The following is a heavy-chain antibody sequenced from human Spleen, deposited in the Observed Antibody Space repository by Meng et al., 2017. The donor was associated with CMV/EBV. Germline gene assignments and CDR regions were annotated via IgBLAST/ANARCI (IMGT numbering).Heavy chain of an antibody. V-gene: IGHV1-69*05. CDR1: GGTFSSYA. Sequence: SVKVSCKASGGTFSSYAISWVRQAPGQGLEWMGGIIPIFGTANYAQKFPGRVTITTDEPTSTAYMELSRLRSEETAVYYCARADSYDILTRYTSGMDVWGQGTTVTVSS. CDR3: ARADSYDILTRYTSGMDV. CDR2: IIPIFGTA. J-gene: IGHJ6*02. D-gene: IGHD3-9*01.